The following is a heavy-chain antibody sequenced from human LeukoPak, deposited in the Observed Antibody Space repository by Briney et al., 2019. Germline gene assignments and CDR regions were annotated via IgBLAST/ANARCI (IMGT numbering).Heavy chain of an antibody. V-gene: IGHV3-43D*03. CDR1: GFTFDDYA. CDR3: ARDAEDYYDSSGYPDQFDY. Sequence: GGSLRLSCAASGFTFDDYAMHWVRQAPGKGLEWVSLISWDGGSTYYADSVKGRFTISRDNSKNTLYLQMNSLRAEDTAVYYCARDAEDYYDSSGYPDQFDYWGQGTLVTVSS. J-gene: IGHJ4*02. D-gene: IGHD3-22*01. CDR2: ISWDGGST.